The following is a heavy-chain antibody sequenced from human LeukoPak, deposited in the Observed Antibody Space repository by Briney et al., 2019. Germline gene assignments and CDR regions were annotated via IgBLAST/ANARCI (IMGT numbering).Heavy chain of an antibody. CDR1: GFTFSNAW. D-gene: IGHD6-13*01. Sequence: GGSLRLSCAASGFTFSNAWMSWVRQAPGKGLEWVGRIKSKTDGGTTDYAAPVKGRFTISRDDTKNTLYLQMNSLKTEDTAVYYCTTDAPGYSPYRPHYWGQGTLVTVSS. CDR3: TTDAPGYSPYRPHY. V-gene: IGHV3-15*01. J-gene: IGHJ4*02. CDR2: IKSKTDGGTT.